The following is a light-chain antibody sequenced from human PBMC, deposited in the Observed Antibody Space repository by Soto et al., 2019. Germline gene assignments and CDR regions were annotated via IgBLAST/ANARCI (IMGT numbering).Light chain of an antibody. J-gene: IGKJ5*01. CDR3: QQFNRFPLP. CDR1: QVISSH. Sequence: ILEIQLPASRYASVWYRITMSFQANQVISSHLAWYQQKPGKAPKLLIYAASTLQTGVPSRFSGGGSGTDFTLSLSSLQPEDFAPYYCQQFNRFPLPFGQGTRLEIK. CDR2: AAS. V-gene: IGKV1-9*01.